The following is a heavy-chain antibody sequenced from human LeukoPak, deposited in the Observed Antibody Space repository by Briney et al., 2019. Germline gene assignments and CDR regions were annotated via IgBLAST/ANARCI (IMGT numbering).Heavy chain of an antibody. D-gene: IGHD4-11*01. CDR2: ISDYNGNT. Sequence: EASVKVSCKASGYTFTSYGISLVRQAPGRGLEWMGWISDYNGNTNYAQKLQGRVTMTTDTSTSTAYMELRSLRSDDTAVYYCARDLYRDSLPVSWFDPCGQGTLVTVSS. J-gene: IGHJ5*02. CDR3: ARDLYRDSLPVSWFDP. CDR1: GYTFTSYG. V-gene: IGHV1-18*01.